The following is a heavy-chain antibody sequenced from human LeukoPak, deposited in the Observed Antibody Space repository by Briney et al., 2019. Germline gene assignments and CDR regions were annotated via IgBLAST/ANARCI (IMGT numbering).Heavy chain of an antibody. V-gene: IGHV4-4*07. Sequence: SETLSLTCTVSGDSISSYYWTWIRQPAGKGLEWIGRVYASRSANYNPSLKSRVTMSVDTSKNQFSLKLNSVTAADTAVYYCARALAGGGYGGEYYYYYMDVWGKGTTVTVSS. D-gene: IGHD3-16*01. CDR2: VYASRSA. CDR1: GDSISSYY. J-gene: IGHJ6*03. CDR3: ARALAGGGYGGEYYYYYMDV.